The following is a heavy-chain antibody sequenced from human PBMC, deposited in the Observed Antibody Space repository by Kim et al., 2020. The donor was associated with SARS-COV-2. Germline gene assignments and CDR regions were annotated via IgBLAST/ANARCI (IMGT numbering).Heavy chain of an antibody. CDR2: INHSGST. V-gene: IGHV4-34*01. Sequence: SETLSLTCAVYGGSFSGYYWSWIRQPPGKGLEWIGEINHSGSTNYNPSLKSRVTISVDTSKNQFSLKLSSVTAADTAVYYCARARITMVQGVIITPPRGFDYWGQGTLVTVSS. CDR3: ARARITMVQGVIITPPRGFDY. J-gene: IGHJ4*02. CDR1: GGSFSGYY. D-gene: IGHD3-10*01.